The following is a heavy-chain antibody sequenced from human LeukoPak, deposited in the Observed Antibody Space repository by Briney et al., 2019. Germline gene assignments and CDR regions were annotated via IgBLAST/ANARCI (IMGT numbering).Heavy chain of an antibody. Sequence: PSETLSLTCTVSAGSISSYYWSWIRQPPGKGLEWIGYIYYSGTTNYNPSLKSRVTISVDTSKNQFSLKLSSVTAADTAVYYCARGVYIAAAQYGYWGQGTLVTVSS. CDR2: IYYSGTT. V-gene: IGHV4-59*01. CDR1: AGSISSYY. D-gene: IGHD6-13*01. J-gene: IGHJ4*02. CDR3: ARGVYIAAAQYGY.